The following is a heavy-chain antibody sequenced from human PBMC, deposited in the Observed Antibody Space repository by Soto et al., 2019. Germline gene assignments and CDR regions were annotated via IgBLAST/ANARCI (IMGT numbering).Heavy chain of an antibody. CDR2: IIPIFGTA. CDR3: ARLVVVGATSGGYYYYGMDV. D-gene: IGHD1-26*01. J-gene: IGHJ6*02. CDR1: GGTFSSYA. V-gene: IGHV1-69*13. Sequence: SVKVSCKASGGTFSSYAISWVRQAPGQGLEWMGGIIPIFGTANYAQKFQGRVTITADESTSTAYMELSSLRSEDTAVYYCARLVVVGATSGGYYYYGMDVWGQGTTVTVSS.